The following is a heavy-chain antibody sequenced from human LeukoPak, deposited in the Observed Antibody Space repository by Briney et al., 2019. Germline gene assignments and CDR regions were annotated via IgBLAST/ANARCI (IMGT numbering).Heavy chain of an antibody. J-gene: IGHJ4*02. D-gene: IGHD3-16*01. CDR3: VRWGGTAFDY. CDR1: SGSISAYS. CDR2: IYTSGST. V-gene: IGHV4-4*07. Sequence: PSETLSLTCTVSSGSISAYSWSWIRQPAGKGLEWIGRIYTSGSTNYNPSLKSRVTISADRSKNQFSLKLSSVTAADTAVYYCVRWGGTAFDYWGQGTLVTVSS.